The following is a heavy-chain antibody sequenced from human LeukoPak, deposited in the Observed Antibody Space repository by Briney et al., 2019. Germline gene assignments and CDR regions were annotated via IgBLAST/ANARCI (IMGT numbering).Heavy chain of an antibody. Sequence: GGSLRLSCAASGFTFSSYAMSWVRQAPGKGLEWVSRINSDGSSTSYADSVKGRFTISRDNAKNTLYLQMNSLRAEDTAVYYCARGKGLLPDYWGQGTLVTVSS. CDR2: INSDGSST. D-gene: IGHD2-21*02. J-gene: IGHJ4*02. V-gene: IGHV3-74*01. CDR1: GFTFSSYA. CDR3: ARGKGLLPDY.